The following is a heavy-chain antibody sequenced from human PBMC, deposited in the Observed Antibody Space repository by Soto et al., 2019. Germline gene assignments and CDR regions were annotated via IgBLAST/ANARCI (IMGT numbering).Heavy chain of an antibody. CDR1: GGSISDYY. CDR3: ASGGNWFDP. D-gene: IGHD3-16*01. CDR2: MYYNGNI. Sequence: SETLSLTCTVSGGSISDYYWTWVRQSPEKGLEWIGYMYYNGNINYNPSLKSRVTISIDTSKNQFSLTLKSVTAADTAVYYCASGGNWFDPWGQGVLVTVSS. V-gene: IGHV4-59*01. J-gene: IGHJ5*02.